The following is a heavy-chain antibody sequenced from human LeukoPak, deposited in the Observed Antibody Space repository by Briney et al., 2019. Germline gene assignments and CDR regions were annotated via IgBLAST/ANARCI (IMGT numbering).Heavy chain of an antibody. CDR3: ARRSRDGWYFDY. J-gene: IGHJ4*02. V-gene: IGHV3-30*09. Sequence: GGSLRLSCAASGFTFSDFQMNWVRQAPGKGLEWVSIISSDGSNKYYADSVKGRFAISRDNSNNTLYLQMNSLRAEDTAVYYCARRSRDGWYFDYWGQGTLVTVSS. CDR2: ISSDGSNK. D-gene: IGHD5-24*01. CDR1: GFTFSDFQ.